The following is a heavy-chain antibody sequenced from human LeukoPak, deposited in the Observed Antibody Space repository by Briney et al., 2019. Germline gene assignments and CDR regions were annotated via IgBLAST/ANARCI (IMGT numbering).Heavy chain of an antibody. J-gene: IGHJ3*02. Sequence: SQTLSLTCAVSGGSISSGGYSWSWIRRPPGKGLEWIGYIYHSGSTYYNPSLKSRVTISVDRSKNQFSLKLSSVTAADTAVYYCARDSPRDAFDIWGQGTMVTVSS. CDR1: GGSISSGGYS. V-gene: IGHV4-30-2*01. CDR3: ARDSPRDAFDI. CDR2: IYHSGST.